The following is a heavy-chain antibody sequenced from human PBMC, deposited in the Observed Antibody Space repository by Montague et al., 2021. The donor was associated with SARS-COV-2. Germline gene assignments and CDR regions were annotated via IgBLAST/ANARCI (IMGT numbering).Heavy chain of an antibody. CDR1: GDSVSSNNAG. Sequence: CAISGDSVSSNNAGWNWIRQSPPRGLEWLGRTCYRSEWYFDYAISLRGRITINPDTSKNQFSLQLDSVTLDDTAVYYCARYSYSGTYFGLNDAFDIWGQGTLVTVSS. V-gene: IGHV6-1*01. J-gene: IGHJ3*02. CDR2: TCYRSEWYF. D-gene: IGHD1-26*01. CDR3: ARYSYSGTYFGLNDAFDI.